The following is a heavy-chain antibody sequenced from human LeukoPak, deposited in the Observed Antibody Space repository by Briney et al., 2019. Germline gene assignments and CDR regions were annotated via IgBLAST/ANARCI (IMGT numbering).Heavy chain of an antibody. J-gene: IGHJ4*02. CDR1: GFIFSNYW. CDR3: ARDGGDCSSTSCYDRLDY. V-gene: IGHV3-7*04. Sequence: GGSLRLSCAASGFIFSNYWMTWVRQAPGKGLEWVASIRRDGNEKYSVDSVRGRFTISRDNAKNTLYLQMNSLRAEDTAVYYCARDGGDCSSTSCYDRLDYWGQGTLVTVPS. CDR2: IRRDGNEK. D-gene: IGHD2-2*01.